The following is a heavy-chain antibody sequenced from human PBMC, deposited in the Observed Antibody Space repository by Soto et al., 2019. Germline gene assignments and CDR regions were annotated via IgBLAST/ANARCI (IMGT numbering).Heavy chain of an antibody. CDR3: ARALGVVPAGFFDY. CDR2: IIPILGIA. D-gene: IGHD2-2*01. V-gene: IGHV1-69*02. Sequence: SVKVSCKASGGTFSSYTISWVRQAPGQGLEWMGRIIPILGIANYAQKFQGRVTITADKSTSTAYMELSSLRSEDTAVYYCARALGVVPAGFFDYWGQGTLVTVSS. J-gene: IGHJ4*02. CDR1: GGTFSSYT.